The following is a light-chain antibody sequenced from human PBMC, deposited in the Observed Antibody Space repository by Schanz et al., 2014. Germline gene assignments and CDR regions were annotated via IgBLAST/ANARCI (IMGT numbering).Light chain of an antibody. CDR1: SSDVGGYNY. CDR2: DVT. J-gene: IGLJ2*01. Sequence: QSALTQPASVSGSPGQSITISCAGTSSDVGGYNYVSWCQQHPGKAPKLMIYDVTYRPSGVSNRFSGSKSGNTASLTISGLQAEDEAGYYCCSYAGSDSWVFGGGTKLTVL. CDR3: CSYAGSDSWV. V-gene: IGLV2-23*02.